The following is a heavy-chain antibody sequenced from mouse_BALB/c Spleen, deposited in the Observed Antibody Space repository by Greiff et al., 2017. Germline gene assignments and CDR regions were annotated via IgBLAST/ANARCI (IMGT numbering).Heavy chain of an antibody. CDR3: AGNPEGWYFDV. CDR2: ISSGGSYT. V-gene: IGHV5-6*01. CDR1: GFTFSSYG. J-gene: IGHJ1*01. Sequence: EVNVVESGGDLVKPGGSLKLSCAASGFTFSSYGMSWVRQTPGKRLEWVATISSGGSYTYYPDSVKGRFTISRDNAKNTLYLQMSSLKSEDTAMYDCAGNPEGWYFDVWGAGTTVTVSS.